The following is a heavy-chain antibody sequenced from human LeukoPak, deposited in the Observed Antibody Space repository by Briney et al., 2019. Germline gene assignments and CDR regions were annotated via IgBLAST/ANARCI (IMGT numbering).Heavy chain of an antibody. CDR1: GGTFSSYA. CDR3: ARATCSGGSCYYFDY. Sequence: GASVKVSCKASGGTFSSYAISWVRQAPGQGLEWMGGIIPIFGTANYAQKFQGRATITADKSTSTAYMELSSLRSEDTAVYYCARATCSGGSCYYFDYWGQGTLVTVSS. CDR2: IIPIFGTA. V-gene: IGHV1-69*06. D-gene: IGHD2-15*01. J-gene: IGHJ4*02.